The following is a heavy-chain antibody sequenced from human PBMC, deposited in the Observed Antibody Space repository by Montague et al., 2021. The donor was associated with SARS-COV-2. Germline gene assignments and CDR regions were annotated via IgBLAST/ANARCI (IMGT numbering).Heavy chain of an antibody. D-gene: IGHD6-19*01. J-gene: IGHJ4*02. CDR2: VFYNRDT. Sequence: SETLSLTCTVSGDSISDYYWCSIWHLPGKRLVWIGCVFYNRDTNNNPSFKSRVTTSVETSKNQFSLNLTSVTAADTAVYYCSRDRGSRLPSFFDYWGQGILVTVSS. V-gene: IGHV4-59*12. CDR3: SRDRGSRLPSFFDY. CDR1: GDSISDYY.